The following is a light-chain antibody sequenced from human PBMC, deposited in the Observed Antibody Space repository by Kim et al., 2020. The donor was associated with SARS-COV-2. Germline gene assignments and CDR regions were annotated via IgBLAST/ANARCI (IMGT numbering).Light chain of an antibody. CDR1: QSISSW. CDR2: KTS. Sequence: DIQMTQSPSTLSASVGDRVTITCRASQSISSWLAWYQQKPGRAPKLLIYKTSNLQSGVPSRFSGSGSGTEFTLTISSLQPDDFATYYCQHGAFGQGTKVEIK. J-gene: IGKJ1*01. V-gene: IGKV1-5*03. CDR3: QHGA.